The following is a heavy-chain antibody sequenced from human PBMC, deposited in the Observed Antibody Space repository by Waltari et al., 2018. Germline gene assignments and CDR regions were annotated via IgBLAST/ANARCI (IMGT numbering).Heavy chain of an antibody. D-gene: IGHD3-3*01. Sequence: VQLVESGGDVVQPGRSLRLSCSTSGFTFNNYGLHRVRQAPGKGLEWVAVIRNDGSDKFYADSVKGRFSISRDNSKNTLYLQMNSLRVEDTAFYYCARAEEGVVIALGAFDVWGQGTKVTVSS. V-gene: IGHV3-33*01. CDR1: GFTFNNYG. J-gene: IGHJ3*01. CDR2: IRNDGSDK. CDR3: ARAEEGVVIALGAFDV.